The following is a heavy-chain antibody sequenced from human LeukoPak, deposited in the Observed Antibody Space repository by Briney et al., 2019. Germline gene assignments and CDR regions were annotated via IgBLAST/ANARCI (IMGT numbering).Heavy chain of an antibody. CDR2: IKQDGSEK. J-gene: IGHJ4*02. D-gene: IGHD4-23*01. CDR1: GFTFSTYW. V-gene: IGHV3-7*04. Sequence: GESLRLSCAASGFTFSTYWMSWVRQAPGKGLEWVANIKQDGSEKYYVDSVKGRFTISRDNAKNSLYLQMNSLRAEDTAVYYCARAPYGGNFFDYWGQGTLVNVSS. CDR3: ARAPYGGNFFDY.